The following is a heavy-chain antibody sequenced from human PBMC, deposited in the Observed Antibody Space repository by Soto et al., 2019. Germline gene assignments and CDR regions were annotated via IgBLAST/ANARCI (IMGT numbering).Heavy chain of an antibody. Sequence: SETLSLTCTVSGGSVSSGSYYWSWIRQPPGKGLEWIGYIYYSGSTNYNPSLKSRVTISVDTSKNQFSLKLSSVTAADSAVYYCARVWGGAFDIWGQGTMVTVSS. CDR2: IYYSGST. D-gene: IGHD3-10*01. J-gene: IGHJ3*02. CDR3: ARVWGGAFDI. CDR1: GGSVSSGSYY. V-gene: IGHV4-61*01.